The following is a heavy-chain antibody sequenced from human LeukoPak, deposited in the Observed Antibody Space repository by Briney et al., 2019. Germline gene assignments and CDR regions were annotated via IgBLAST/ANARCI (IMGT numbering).Heavy chain of an antibody. CDR2: MSGSGDTT. Sequence: GGSLRLSCAASGFDFNDFAMTWVRQAPGKGLEWVSSMSGSGDTTQYAPSVKGRFTISRDNAKKTLYLEMNSLRVEDTAIYYCAKDHVGIAMIVVVLDSWGQGTLVTVSS. D-gene: IGHD3-22*01. CDR3: AKDHVGIAMIVVVLDS. J-gene: IGHJ4*02. CDR1: GFDFNDFA. V-gene: IGHV3-23*01.